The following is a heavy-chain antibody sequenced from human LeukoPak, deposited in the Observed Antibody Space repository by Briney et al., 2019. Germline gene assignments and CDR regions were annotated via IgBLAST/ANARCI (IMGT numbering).Heavy chain of an antibody. D-gene: IGHD6-13*01. V-gene: IGHV1-8*02. CDR2: MNPNSGNT. CDR1: GYTFTGYY. CDR3: ARRGRDSSSWLVYFDY. Sequence: GASVKVSCKASGYTFTGYYMHWVRQAPGQGLEWMGWMNPNSGNTGYAQKFQGRVTMTRNTSISTAYMELSSLRSEDTAVYYCARRGRDSSSWLVYFDYWGQGTLVTVSS. J-gene: IGHJ4*02.